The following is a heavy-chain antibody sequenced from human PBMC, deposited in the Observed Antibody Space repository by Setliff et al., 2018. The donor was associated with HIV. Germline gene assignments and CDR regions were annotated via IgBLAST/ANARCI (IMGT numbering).Heavy chain of an antibody. J-gene: IGHJ4*02. CDR1: GGFISTGGYS. D-gene: IGHD6-13*01. CDR2: IYHSGNT. CDR3: ARGGSRGSWYWDY. V-gene: IGHV4-30-2*01. Sequence: PSETLSLTCTVSGGFISTGGYSWSRIRQPPGKGLEWIGYIYHSGNTYYNPSLKSRVSISVDRSKNHFSLRLSSVTAADTAVYYCARGGSRGSWYWDYWGQGTLVTVSS.